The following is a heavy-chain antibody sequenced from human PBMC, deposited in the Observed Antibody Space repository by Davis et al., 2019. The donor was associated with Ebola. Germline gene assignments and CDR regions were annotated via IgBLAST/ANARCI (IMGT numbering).Heavy chain of an antibody. CDR2: INHSGST. CDR1: GGSFSGYY. J-gene: IGHJ6*02. V-gene: IGHV4-34*01. D-gene: IGHD3-3*01. Sequence: SETLSLTCAVYGGSFSGYYWSWIRQPPGKGLEWFGEINHSGSTNYNPSLKSRVTISVDTSKNQFSLKLSSVTAADTAVYYCARVRAWSKTYYYGMDVWGQGTTVTVSS. CDR3: ARVRAWSKTYYYGMDV.